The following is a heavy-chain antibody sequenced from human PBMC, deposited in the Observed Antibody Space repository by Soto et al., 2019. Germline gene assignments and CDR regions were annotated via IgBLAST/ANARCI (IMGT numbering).Heavy chain of an antibody. J-gene: IGHJ3*02. CDR3: ASGGSLDPSDDAFDI. CDR2: IIPIFGTA. D-gene: IGHD2-15*01. V-gene: IGHV1-69*05. Sequence: GASVKVSCKASGSTFGSYAISWVRQAPGQGLEWMGGIIPIFGTANYAQKFQGRVTMTRNTSISTAYMELSSLRSEDTAVYYCASGGSLDPSDDAFDIWGQGTMVTVSS. CDR1: GSTFGSYA.